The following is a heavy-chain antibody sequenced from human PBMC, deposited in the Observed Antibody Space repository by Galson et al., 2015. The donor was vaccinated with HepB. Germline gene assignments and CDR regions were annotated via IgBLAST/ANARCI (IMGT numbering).Heavy chain of an antibody. CDR3: ARGLMSSPILVDY. V-gene: IGHV3-21*01. D-gene: IGHD2-8*01. Sequence: SLRLSCAASGFTFSSYSMNWVRQAPGKGLEWVSSISSSSSYIYYADSVKGRFTISRDNAKNSLYLQMNSLRAEDTAVYYCARGLMSSPILVDYWGQGTLVTVSS. CDR2: ISSSSSYI. J-gene: IGHJ4*02. CDR1: GFTFSSYS.